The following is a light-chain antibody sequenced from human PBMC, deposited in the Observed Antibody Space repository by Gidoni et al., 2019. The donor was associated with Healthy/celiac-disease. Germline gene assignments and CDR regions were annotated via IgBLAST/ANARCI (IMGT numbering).Light chain of an antibody. V-gene: IGLV3-1*01. CDR3: QAWDSSTAGV. J-gene: IGLJ1*01. CDR2: QDS. CDR1: QLGDKY. Sequence: SYELTQPPSVSVSPGQTASITCSGAQLGDKYACWYQQKPGQSPVLVIYQDSKRPSGIPERFSGSNSGNTATLTISGTQAMDEADYYCQAWDSSTAGVFGTGTKVTVL.